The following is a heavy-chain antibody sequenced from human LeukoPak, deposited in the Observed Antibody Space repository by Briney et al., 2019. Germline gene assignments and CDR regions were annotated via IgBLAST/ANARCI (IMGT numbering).Heavy chain of an antibody. D-gene: IGHD6-19*01. CDR3: ARDFLWLVDY. CDR1: GFDFINFH. J-gene: IGHJ4*02. Sequence: GGSLRLSCAASGFDFINFHIHWVRQAPGKGLEWLAFVSKDGNNIYYADSVRGRFTISRDNSKSTLYLQMNSLRADDTAIYYCARDFLWLVDYWGQGTLVTVSS. CDR2: VSKDGNNI. V-gene: IGHV3-30-3*01.